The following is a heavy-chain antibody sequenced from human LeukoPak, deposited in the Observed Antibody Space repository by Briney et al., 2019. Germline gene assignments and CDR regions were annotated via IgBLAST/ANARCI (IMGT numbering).Heavy chain of an antibody. J-gene: IGHJ4*02. V-gene: IGHV3-48*03. CDR1: GFTFNIYE. D-gene: IGHD3-3*01. Sequence: PGESLRLSSADSGFTFNIYEMNCVRAAPGKGLEWVSYISSSGSTIYYADSVKGRFTISRDNAKNSLYLQMNSLRAEDTAVYYCARTGYDFWSGPPDDWGQGTLVT. CDR3: ARTGYDFWSGPPDD. CDR2: ISSSGSTI.